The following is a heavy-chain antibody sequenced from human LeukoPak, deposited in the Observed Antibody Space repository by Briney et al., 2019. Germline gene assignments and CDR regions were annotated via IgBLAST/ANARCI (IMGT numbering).Heavy chain of an antibody. CDR2: INHSGST. CDR1: GGSISSYY. Sequence: SETLSLTCTVSGGSISSYYWSWVRQSPGKGLEWIGEINHSGSTNYNPSLKSRVTISVDTSKNQFSLKVSSVTAADTAVYYCARRIAARPRGYWFDPWGQGTLVTVSS. J-gene: IGHJ5*02. CDR3: ARRIAARPRGYWFDP. D-gene: IGHD6-6*01. V-gene: IGHV4-34*01.